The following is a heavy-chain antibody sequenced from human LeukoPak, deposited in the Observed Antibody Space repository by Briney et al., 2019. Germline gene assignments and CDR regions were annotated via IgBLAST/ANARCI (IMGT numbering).Heavy chain of an antibody. CDR2: IYYSGGT. D-gene: IGHD1-26*01. V-gene: IGHV4-39*01. CDR3: ARIFRRPSSGSYYWPGLAFDY. CDR1: GGSISSSSYY. J-gene: IGHJ4*02. Sequence: PSETLSLTCTVSGGSISSSSYYWDWIRQPPGKGLEWIGNIYYSGGTYYNPSLKTRVTISVDTSKNQFSLKMSSVTAADTAVYYCARIFRRPSSGSYYWPGLAFDYWGQGTLVTVSS.